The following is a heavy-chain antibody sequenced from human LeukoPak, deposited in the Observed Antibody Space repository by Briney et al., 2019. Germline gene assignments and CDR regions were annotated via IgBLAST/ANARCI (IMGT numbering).Heavy chain of an antibody. CDR2: IYHSGST. CDR1: GGSITSGVYY. D-gene: IGHD2-15*01. J-gene: IGHJ3*01. Sequence: TLSLTCTVSGGSITSGVYYWTWIRQHPGKVLEWFGYIYHSGSTHYNPSLKSRVTMSIDTSRNQFSLQLSSVTAADTAVYYCARAPSGSASDGAFDLWGQGTMVTVSS. V-gene: IGHV4-30-4*08. CDR3: ARAPSGSASDGAFDL.